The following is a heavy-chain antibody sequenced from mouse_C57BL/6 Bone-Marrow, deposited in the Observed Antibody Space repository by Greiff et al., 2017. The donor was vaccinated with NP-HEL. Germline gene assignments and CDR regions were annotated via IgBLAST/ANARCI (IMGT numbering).Heavy chain of an antibody. CDR3: ARKLGPYWYFDV. V-gene: IGHV5-4*03. D-gene: IGHD4-1*01. CDR2: ISDGGSYT. CDR1: GFTFSSYA. Sequence: EVKLVESGGGLVKPGGSLKLSCAASGFTFSSYAMSWVRQTPEKRLEWVATISDGGSYTYYPDNVKGRFTISRDNAKNNLYLQMSHLKSEDTAMYYGARKLGPYWYFDVWGTGTTVTVSS. J-gene: IGHJ1*03.